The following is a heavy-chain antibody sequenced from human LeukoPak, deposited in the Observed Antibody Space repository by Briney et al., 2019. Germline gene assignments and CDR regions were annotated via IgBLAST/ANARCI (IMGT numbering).Heavy chain of an antibody. Sequence: SETLSLTRTVSGGSISSYFWSWIRQPPGKGLEWIGYIYYSGSTNYNPSLRSRVTISVDTSKNQFSLKLSSVTAADTAVYYCASDSGGSTFYFDYWGQGSLVTISS. CDR2: IYYSGST. CDR1: GGSISSYF. CDR3: ASDSGGSTFYFDY. J-gene: IGHJ4*02. D-gene: IGHD3-22*01. V-gene: IGHV4-59*08.